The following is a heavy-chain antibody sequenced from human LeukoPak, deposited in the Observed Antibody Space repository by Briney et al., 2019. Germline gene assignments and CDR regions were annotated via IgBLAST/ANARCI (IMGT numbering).Heavy chain of an antibody. D-gene: IGHD6-13*01. Sequence: SETLSLTCTVSGGSISSYYWSWIRQPPGKGLEWIGYIYYSGSTNYNPSLKSRVTISVDTSKNQFSLKLSSVTAADTAVYYCARDSSPGYSSINWFDPWGQGILVTVSS. CDR1: GGSISSYY. CDR2: IYYSGST. J-gene: IGHJ5*02. V-gene: IGHV4-59*01. CDR3: ARDSSPGYSSINWFDP.